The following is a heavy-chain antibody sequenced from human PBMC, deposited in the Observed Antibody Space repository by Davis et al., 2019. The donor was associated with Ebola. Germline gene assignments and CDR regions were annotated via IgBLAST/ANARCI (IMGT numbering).Heavy chain of an antibody. Sequence: GESLKISCAASGFTFSDHYMSWSCHAPGKGLEWISYISSSTYTKYADAVKGRFTISRDNAKNSLHLQINSLRAEDTALYYCAREARYCSGGSCYRHYYFDYWGQGTLVTVSS. V-gene: IGHV3-11*06. J-gene: IGHJ4*02. CDR1: GFTFSDHY. CDR3: AREARYCSGGSCYRHYYFDY. D-gene: IGHD2-15*01. CDR2: ISSSTYT.